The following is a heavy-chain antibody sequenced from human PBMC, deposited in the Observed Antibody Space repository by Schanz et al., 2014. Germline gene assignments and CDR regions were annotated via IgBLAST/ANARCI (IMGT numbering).Heavy chain of an antibody. D-gene: IGHD5-18*01. Sequence: VQLVESGGGVVQPGRSLRLSCAASGFTFSSYAMSWVRQAPGKGLEWVSAISGSGGDTYYADSVKGRFTISRDNSKNTLYLQMNSLKTEDTAVYYCTTGGRRGYSHYFYGMDVWGQGTTVTVSS. V-gene: IGHV3-23*04. CDR3: TTGGRRGYSHYFYGMDV. CDR2: ISGSGGDT. J-gene: IGHJ6*02. CDR1: GFTFSSYA.